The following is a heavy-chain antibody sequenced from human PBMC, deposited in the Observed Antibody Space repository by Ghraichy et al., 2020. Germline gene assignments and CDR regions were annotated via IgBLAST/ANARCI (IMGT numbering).Heavy chain of an antibody. J-gene: IGHJ5*02. Sequence: GGSLRLSCAASGFTVSSNYMSWVRQAPGKGLEWVSVIYSGGSTYYADSVKGRFTISRDNSKNTLYLQMNSLRAEDTAVYYCARVSLYCSGGSCYSGWFDPSAQGTLVTVSS. CDR2: IYSGGST. CDR3: ARVSLYCSGGSCYSGWFDP. V-gene: IGHV3-53*01. CDR1: GFTVSSNY. D-gene: IGHD2-15*01.